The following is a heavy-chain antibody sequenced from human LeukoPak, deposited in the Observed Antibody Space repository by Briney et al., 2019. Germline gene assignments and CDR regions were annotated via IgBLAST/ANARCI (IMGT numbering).Heavy chain of an antibody. CDR2: ISGSGGST. V-gene: IGHV3-23*01. CDR1: GFTFSSYT. CDR3: AKDRSIGTYYTFDS. Sequence: GGSLRLSCAASGFTFSSYTMSWVRQAPGKGLEWVLAISGSGGSTYYADSVKGRFTISRDNSKNTLYLQMSSLTAKDTAVYYCAKDRSIGTYYTFDSWGQGTLVTVSS. J-gene: IGHJ4*02. D-gene: IGHD1-26*01.